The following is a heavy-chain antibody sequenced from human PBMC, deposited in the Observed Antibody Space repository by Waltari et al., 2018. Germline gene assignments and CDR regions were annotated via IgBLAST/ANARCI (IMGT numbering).Heavy chain of an antibody. CDR3: ARGTVASPQGGDY. J-gene: IGHJ4*02. CDR1: GFTFSSYW. D-gene: IGHD2-8*02. CDR2: TKQDGSEK. Sequence: EVQLVESGGGLVQPGGSLRLSCAASGFTFSSYWMSWVRQAPGKGLEWVANTKQDGSEKYYVDSVKGRFTISRDNAKNSLYLQMNSLRAEDTAVYYCARGTVASPQGGDYWGQGTLVTVSS. V-gene: IGHV3-7*01.